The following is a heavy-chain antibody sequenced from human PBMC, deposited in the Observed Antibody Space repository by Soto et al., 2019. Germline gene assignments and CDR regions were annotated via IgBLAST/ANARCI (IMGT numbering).Heavy chain of an antibody. CDR3: ARHGGDNYYNY. CDR1: GGSISSYY. CDR2: IYHSGST. D-gene: IGHD1-26*01. V-gene: IGHV4-59*08. J-gene: IGHJ4*02. Sequence: QVQLQESGPGLVKPSETLSLTCTVSGGSISSYYWSWIRQPPGKALEWIGYIYHSGSTNYNPSLKSRIAISVDTSKNQFSLKLSSVTESDTAVYYCARHGGDNYYNYWGQGTLVTVSS.